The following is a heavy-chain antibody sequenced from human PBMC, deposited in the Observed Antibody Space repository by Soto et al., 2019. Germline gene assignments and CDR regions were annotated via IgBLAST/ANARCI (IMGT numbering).Heavy chain of an antibody. CDR3: AKDLKVVVVAALVFDY. CDR2: ISGSGGST. CDR1: GFTFSSYA. V-gene: IGHV3-23*01. J-gene: IGHJ4*02. Sequence: EVQLLESGGGLVQPGGSLRLSCAAPGFTFSSYAMSWVRQAPGKGLEWVSAISGSGGSTYYADSVKGRFTISRDNSKNTLYLQMNSLRAEDTAVYYCAKDLKVVVVAALVFDYWGQGTLVTVSS. D-gene: IGHD2-15*01.